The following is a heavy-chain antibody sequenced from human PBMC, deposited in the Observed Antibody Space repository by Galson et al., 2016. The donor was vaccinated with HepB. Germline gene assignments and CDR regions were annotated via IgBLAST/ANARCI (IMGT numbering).Heavy chain of an antibody. D-gene: IGHD6-19*01. CDR3: ASSVGVAGLDC. V-gene: IGHV5-51*01. Sequence: QSGAEVKKPGESLKISCKGSGYSFASYWIAWVRQMPGKGLEWMGVIYPDDSDTTYSPSFQGQVTISADKSISTAYLQWSSLKASDTAMSYCASSVGVAGLDCWGQRTLFTVSS. J-gene: IGHJ4*02. CDR2: IYPDDSDT. CDR1: GYSFASYW.